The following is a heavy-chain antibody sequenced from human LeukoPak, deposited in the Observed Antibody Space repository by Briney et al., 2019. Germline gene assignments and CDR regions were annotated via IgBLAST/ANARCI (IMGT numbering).Heavy chain of an antibody. Sequence: PSETLSLTCTVSGGSISRSYYWDWIRQPPGKGLEWIGSIIYYSGTTYYNPSLKSRVTISVDTSKNQFSLKLSSVTAADTAVYYCASVRGAPLWGQGTLVTVS. CDR2: IIYYSGTT. D-gene: IGHD3-10*01. CDR3: ASVRGAPL. V-gene: IGHV4-39*01. J-gene: IGHJ4*02. CDR1: GGSISRSYY.